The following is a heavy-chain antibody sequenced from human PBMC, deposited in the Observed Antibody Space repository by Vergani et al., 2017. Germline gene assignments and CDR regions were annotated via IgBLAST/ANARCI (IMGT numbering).Heavy chain of an antibody. CDR1: GGSFSGYY. Sequence: QVQLQQWGAGLLKPSETLSLTCAVYGGSFSGYYWSWIRQPPGKGLEWTGEINRSGSTNYNPSLKSRVTISVDTSKKQFSLKLSSVTAADTAVYYCARGYGGIVGYCSSTSCYTSNWFDPWGQGTLVTVSS. CDR2: INRSGST. V-gene: IGHV4-34*01. J-gene: IGHJ5*02. CDR3: ARGYGGIVGYCSSTSCYTSNWFDP. D-gene: IGHD2-2*02.